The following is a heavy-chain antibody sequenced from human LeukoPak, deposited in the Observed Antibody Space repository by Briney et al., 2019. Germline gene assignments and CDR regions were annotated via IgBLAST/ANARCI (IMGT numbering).Heavy chain of an antibody. D-gene: IGHD4-17*01. J-gene: IGHJ5*02. CDR3: AKCPLYGDCCANWFDP. CDR1: GFTVSSNY. CDR2: ISGSGGST. V-gene: IGHV3-23*01. Sequence: PGGSLRLSCAASGFTVSSNYMSWVRQAPGKGLEWVSGISGSGGSTYYADSVKGRFTIPRDNSKNTLYLQMNSLRAEDTAVYYCAKCPLYGDCCANWFDPWGQGTLVTVSS.